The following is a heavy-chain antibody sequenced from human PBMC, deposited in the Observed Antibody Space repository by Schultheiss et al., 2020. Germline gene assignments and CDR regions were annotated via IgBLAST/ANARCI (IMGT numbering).Heavy chain of an antibody. CDR1: GYTFTSYD. CDR2: MNPNSGNT. CDR3: ARGLAVAGPGWFYYYYYMDV. Sequence: ASVKVSCKASGYTFTSYDINWVRQATGQGLEWMGWMNPNSGNTGYAQKFQGRVTMTRNTSISTAYMELSSLRSEDTAVYYCARGLAVAGPGWFYYYYYMDVWGKGTTVTVSS. J-gene: IGHJ6*03. D-gene: IGHD6-19*01. V-gene: IGHV1-8*01.